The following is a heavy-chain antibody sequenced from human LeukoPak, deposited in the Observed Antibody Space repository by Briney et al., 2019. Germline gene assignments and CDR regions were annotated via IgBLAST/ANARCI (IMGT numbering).Heavy chain of an antibody. CDR1: GFTFSSYG. V-gene: IGHV3-30*18. CDR2: ISYDRSNK. Sequence: PGGSLRLSCAASGFTFSSYGMHWVRQAPGKGLEWVAVISYDRSNKYYADSVKGRFTISRDNSKNTLYLQMNSLRAEDTAVYYCAKDVEMATIGFDYWGQGTLVTVSS. J-gene: IGHJ4*02. CDR3: AKDVEMATIGFDY. D-gene: IGHD5-24*01.